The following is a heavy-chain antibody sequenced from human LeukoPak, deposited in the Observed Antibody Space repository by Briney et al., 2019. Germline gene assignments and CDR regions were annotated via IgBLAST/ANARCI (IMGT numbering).Heavy chain of an antibody. D-gene: IGHD1-26*01. CDR1: GYTFTGYY. CDR2: INPNSGGT. Sequence: ASVKVSCKASGYTFTGYYMHWVRQAPGQGLEWIGWINPNSGGTNYALKFQGRVTMTRDTSISTAYMELSRLRSDDTAVYYCARDWSGSYYSHYYYYMDVWGKGTTVTVSS. V-gene: IGHV1-2*02. J-gene: IGHJ6*03. CDR3: ARDWSGSYYSHYYYYMDV.